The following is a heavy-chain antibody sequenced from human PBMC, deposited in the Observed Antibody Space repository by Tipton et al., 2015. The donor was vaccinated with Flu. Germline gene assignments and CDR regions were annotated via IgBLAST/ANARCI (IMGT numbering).Heavy chain of an antibody. J-gene: IGHJ4*02. CDR3: ARVGGHPPGDY. CDR1: GFTFSTYW. V-gene: IGHV3-7*01. CDR2: INQDGRQK. D-gene: IGHD2-15*01. Sequence: SLRLSCAASGFTFSTYWMGWVRQAPGKGLEWVANINQDGRQKYYVDSVKGRLTISRDNAKNSLYLQMNSLRAEDTAVYYCARVGGHPPGDYWGQGTLVTVSS.